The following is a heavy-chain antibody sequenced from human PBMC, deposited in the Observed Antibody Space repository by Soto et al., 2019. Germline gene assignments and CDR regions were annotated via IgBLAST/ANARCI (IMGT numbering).Heavy chain of an antibody. CDR1: GYTFTSYY. D-gene: IGHD1-1*01. CDR3: ARMPRYNWNDRGSAFDI. V-gene: IGHV1-46*01. CDR2: INPSGGST. Sequence: ASVKVSCKASGYTFTSYYMHWVRQAPGQGLEWMGIINPSGGSTSYAQKFQGRVTMTRDTSTSTVYMELSSLRPEDTAVYYCARMPRYNWNDRGSAFDIWGQGTMVTVSS. J-gene: IGHJ3*02.